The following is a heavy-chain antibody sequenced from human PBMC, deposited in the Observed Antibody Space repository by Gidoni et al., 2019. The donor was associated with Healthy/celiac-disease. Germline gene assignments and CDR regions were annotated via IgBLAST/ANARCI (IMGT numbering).Heavy chain of an antibody. CDR2: IYSGGST. J-gene: IGHJ6*02. CDR3: ARLDFWSGYYYYGMDV. Sequence: VRLVGTGGGLIQPGGSLGPPCAAPGFTVGGNYMSWVRQAPGKGLEWVSVIYSGGSTYYADSVKGRFTISRDNSKNTLYLQMNSLRAEDTAVYYCARLDFWSGYYYYGMDVWGQGTTVTVSS. V-gene: IGHV3-53*02. CDR1: GFTVGGNY. D-gene: IGHD3-3*01.